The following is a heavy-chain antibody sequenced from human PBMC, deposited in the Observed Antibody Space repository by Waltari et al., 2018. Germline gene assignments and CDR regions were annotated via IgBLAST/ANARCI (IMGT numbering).Heavy chain of an antibody. V-gene: IGHV1-18*01. CDR3: ARDYYITMIEGSAFDI. D-gene: IGHD3-22*01. J-gene: IGHJ3*02. CDR1: GYTFTSYG. CDR2: ISAYNGNT. Sequence: QVQLVQSGAEVKKPGASVKVSCKASGYTFTSYGISWVRQAPGQGLERMGWISAYNGNTNYAQKLQGRVTMTTDTSTSTAYMELRSLRSDDTAVYYCARDYYITMIEGSAFDIWGQGTMVTVSS.